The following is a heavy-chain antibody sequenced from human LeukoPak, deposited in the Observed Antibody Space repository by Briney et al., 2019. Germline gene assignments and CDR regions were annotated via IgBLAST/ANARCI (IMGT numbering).Heavy chain of an antibody. Sequence: GSLRLSCAASGFTFDDYAMSWVRQAPGKGLEWIGEINHSGSTNYNPSLKSRVTISVDTSKNQFSLKLSSVTAADTAVYYCARCRRAYYYDSSGFTRYNWFDPWGQGTLVTVSS. CDR1: GFTFDDYA. CDR2: INHSGST. D-gene: IGHD3-22*01. CDR3: ARCRRAYYYDSSGFTRYNWFDP. J-gene: IGHJ5*02. V-gene: IGHV4-34*01.